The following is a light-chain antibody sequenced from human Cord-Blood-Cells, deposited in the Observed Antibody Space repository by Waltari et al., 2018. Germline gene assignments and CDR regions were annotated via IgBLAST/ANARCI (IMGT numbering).Light chain of an antibody. CDR3: LLYYGGAWV. J-gene: IGLJ3*02. CDR1: TGAVTSGCY. Sequence: QTVVTQEPSLTVSPGGTVTLACPSSTGAVTSGCYPNWFQQKPGQAPRALIYSTSNQHSWTPARFSGSLLGGKAALTLSGVQPEDEAEYYCLLYYGGAWVFGGGTKLTVL. CDR2: STS. V-gene: IGLV7-43*01.